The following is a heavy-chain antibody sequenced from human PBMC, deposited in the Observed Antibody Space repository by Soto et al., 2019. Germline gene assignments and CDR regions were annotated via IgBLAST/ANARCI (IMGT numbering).Heavy chain of an antibody. CDR3: ANDLGELPFVMVV. J-gene: IGHJ6*02. Sequence: PGGSLRLSCAASGFTFSSYGMHWVRQAPGKGLEWVAVISYDGSNKYYADSVKGRFTISRDNSKNTLYLQMNSLRAEDTAVYYCANDLGELPFVMVVWGQGTTVTV. CDR2: ISYDGSNK. D-gene: IGHD3-10*01. V-gene: IGHV3-30*18. CDR1: GFTFSSYG.